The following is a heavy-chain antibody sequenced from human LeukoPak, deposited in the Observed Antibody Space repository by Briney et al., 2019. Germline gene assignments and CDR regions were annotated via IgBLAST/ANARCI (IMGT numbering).Heavy chain of an antibody. D-gene: IGHD3-22*01. V-gene: IGHV4-59*01. CDR2: FYYTGGT. Sequence: SETLSLTCTVSGGSIRSYYWSWIRQPPGKGLEWIGYFYYTGGTNYSPSLKSRVTKSVDTSKNQFSLKLSSVTAADTAVYYCARTYYYDSSGYYHDNWGQGTLVTVSA. J-gene: IGHJ4*02. CDR1: GGSIRSYY. CDR3: ARTYYYDSSGYYHDN.